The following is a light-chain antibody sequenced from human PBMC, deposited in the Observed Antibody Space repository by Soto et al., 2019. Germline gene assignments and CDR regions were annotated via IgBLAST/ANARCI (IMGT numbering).Light chain of an antibody. CDR1: QSISTW. Sequence: DIQMTQSPSTLSASVGDRITITCRASQSISTWLAWYQQKPGKAPKLLIYKSSSLASGVPSRFSGSGSGTEFTLTISSLQPDDFATYYCQQSNNYSYTLGQGTRLEI. J-gene: IGKJ2*01. CDR2: KSS. CDR3: QQSNNYSYT. V-gene: IGKV1-5*03.